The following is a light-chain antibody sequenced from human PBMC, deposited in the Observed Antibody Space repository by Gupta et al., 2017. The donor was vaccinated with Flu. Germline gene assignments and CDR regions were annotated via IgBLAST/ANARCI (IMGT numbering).Light chain of an antibody. CDR1: TSDVGGYNS. Sequence: QSALTQPASVSGSPGPSITISCTGTTSDVGGYNSVSWYQQRPGTAPKLMIYDVSNRPSGISNRVSGSKSGNTASLTISGLQAEDEADYYCSSYTSGSTIVVAFGGGTKLTVL. J-gene: IGLJ2*01. V-gene: IGLV2-14*01. CDR3: SSYTSGSTIVVA. CDR2: DVS.